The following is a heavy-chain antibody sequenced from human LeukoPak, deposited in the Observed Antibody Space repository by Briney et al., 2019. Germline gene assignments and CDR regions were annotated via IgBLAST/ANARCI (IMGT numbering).Heavy chain of an antibody. CDR3: ARQTGSGLFTLP. CDR2: IYYSGST. CDR1: GGSISSYY. Sequence: SETLSLTCTVSGGSISSYYWSWIRQPPGKGLEWIGYIYYSGSTNYNPSLKSRVTISIDTSKNQISLRLTSVTVTDTAMYYCARQTGSGLFTLPGGQGTLVTVSS. D-gene: IGHD3/OR15-3a*01. V-gene: IGHV4-59*08. J-gene: IGHJ4*02.